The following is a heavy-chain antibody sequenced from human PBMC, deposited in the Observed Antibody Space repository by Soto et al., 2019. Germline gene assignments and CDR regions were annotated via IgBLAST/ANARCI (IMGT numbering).Heavy chain of an antibody. CDR3: ARGRITMVRGVRYYYGMDV. Sequence: SETLSLTCAVYGGSFSGYYWSWIRQPPGKGLEWIGEINHSGSTNYNPSLKSRVTISVDTSKNQFSLKLSSVTAADTAVYYCARGRITMVRGVRYYYGMDVWGQGTTVT. D-gene: IGHD3-10*01. V-gene: IGHV4-34*01. CDR1: GGSFSGYY. CDR2: INHSGST. J-gene: IGHJ6*02.